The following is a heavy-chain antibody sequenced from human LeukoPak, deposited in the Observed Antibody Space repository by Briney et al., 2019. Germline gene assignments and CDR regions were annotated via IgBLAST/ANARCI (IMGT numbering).Heavy chain of an antibody. V-gene: IGHV6-1*01. CDR2: TYYKSKWYN. J-gene: IGHJ6*03. Sequence: SQTLSLTCAVSGDSVSSNSAAWHWIRQSPSRGLEWLGRTYYKSKWYNDYAVSVKSRITINPDTSKNQFSLQLDSVTPEDTAVYYCARDSGSYYDILTGYYTYYYYMDVWGKGTTVTVSS. D-gene: IGHD3-9*01. CDR1: GDSVSSNSAA. CDR3: ARDSGSYYDILTGYYTYYYYMDV.